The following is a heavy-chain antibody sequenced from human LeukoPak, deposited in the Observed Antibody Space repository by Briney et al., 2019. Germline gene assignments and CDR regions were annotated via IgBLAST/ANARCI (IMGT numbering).Heavy chain of an antibody. J-gene: IGHJ4*02. D-gene: IGHD2-2*01. CDR1: GGSFSGYY. CDR3: ARRSMARDYFDY. CDR2: INHSGST. Sequence: SETLSLTCAVYGGSFSGYYWSWIRQPPGKGLEWIGEINHSGSTNYNPSLKSRVTISVDTSKNQFSLKLSSVTAADTAVYYCARRSMARDYFDYWGQGTLVTVSS. V-gene: IGHV4-34*01.